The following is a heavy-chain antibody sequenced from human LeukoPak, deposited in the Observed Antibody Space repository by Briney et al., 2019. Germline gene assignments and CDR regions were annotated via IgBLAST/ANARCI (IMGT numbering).Heavy chain of an antibody. D-gene: IGHD4-17*01. V-gene: IGHV4-39*01. Sequence: PSETLSLTCTVSGGSISSSSYYWGWIRQPPGKGLEWIGSIYYSGSTCYNPSLKSRVTTSVDTSKNQFSLKLSSVTAADTAVYYCARHNYGDYEASYYYYGMDVWGQGTTVTVSS. CDR3: ARHNYGDYEASYYYYGMDV. CDR2: IYYSGST. J-gene: IGHJ6*02. CDR1: GGSISSSSYY.